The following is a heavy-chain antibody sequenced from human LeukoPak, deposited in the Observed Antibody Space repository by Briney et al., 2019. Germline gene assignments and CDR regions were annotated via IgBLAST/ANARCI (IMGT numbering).Heavy chain of an antibody. J-gene: IGHJ3*02. CDR3: AKRALALNAFDI. CDR2: MNPNSGNT. Sequence: ASVKVSCKASGYTFTSYDINWVRQANGPGLGWMGWMNPNSGNTGYAQKFQGRVTITRNTSISTAYMELSSLRSEDTAVYYCAKRALALNAFDIWGQGTMVTVSS. D-gene: IGHD3-3*02. V-gene: IGHV1-8*03. CDR1: GYTFTSYD.